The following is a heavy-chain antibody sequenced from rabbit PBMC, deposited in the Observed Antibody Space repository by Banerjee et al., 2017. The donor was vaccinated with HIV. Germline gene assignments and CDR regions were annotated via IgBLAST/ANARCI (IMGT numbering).Heavy chain of an antibody. CDR3: ARTTVYYAFNL. J-gene: IGHJ4*01. V-gene: IGHV1S40*01. CDR1: GFSLSNNYV. D-gene: IGHD1-1*01. Sequence: QSLEESGGDLVKPGASLTLTCTASGFSLSNNYVISWVRQAPGKGLEWIGCITGDRGVAYYATWARGRFTISKTSSTTVTLQMTSLTAADTATFFCARTTVYYAFNLWGQGTLVTVS. CDR2: ITGDRGVA.